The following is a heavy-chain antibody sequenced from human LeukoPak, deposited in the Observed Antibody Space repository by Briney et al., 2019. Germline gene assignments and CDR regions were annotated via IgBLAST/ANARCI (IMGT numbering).Heavy chain of an antibody. CDR2: IYYSGST. Sequence: PSETLSLTCTVSGGSISSHYWSWIRQPPGKGLEWIGYIYYSGSTNYNPSLKSRVTISVDTSKNQFSLKLSSVTAADTAVYYCARNSAIVGATYDAFDIWGQGTMVTVSS. D-gene: IGHD1-26*01. CDR3: ARNSAIVGATYDAFDI. V-gene: IGHV4-59*11. CDR1: GGSISSHY. J-gene: IGHJ3*02.